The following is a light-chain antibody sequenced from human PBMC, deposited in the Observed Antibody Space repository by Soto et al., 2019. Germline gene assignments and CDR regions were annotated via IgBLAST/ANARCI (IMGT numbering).Light chain of an antibody. Sequence: QSALTQPDSVSGSPGQSITISCTGTSSDVGGYNYVSWYQQHPGKAPKLMIYDVSNRPSGVSNRFSGSKSGNTASLTIYGLQAEDEADYYGSSYTSSSTLYVFGTGTKLTVL. CDR1: SSDVGGYNY. V-gene: IGLV2-14*01. CDR3: SSYTSSSTLYV. J-gene: IGLJ1*01. CDR2: DVS.